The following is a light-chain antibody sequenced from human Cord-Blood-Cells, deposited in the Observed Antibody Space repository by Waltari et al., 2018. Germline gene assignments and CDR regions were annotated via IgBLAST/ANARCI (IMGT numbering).Light chain of an antibody. CDR1: QSVSSSY. CDR3: QQYGSSRT. Sequence: LTQSPSSLSLSPGERATLSCRASQSVSSSYLAWYQQKPGQAPRLLIYGASSRATGIPDRFSGSGSGTDFTLTISRLEPEDFAVYYCQQYGSSRTFGQGTKVEIK. J-gene: IGKJ1*01. V-gene: IGKV3-20*01. CDR2: GAS.